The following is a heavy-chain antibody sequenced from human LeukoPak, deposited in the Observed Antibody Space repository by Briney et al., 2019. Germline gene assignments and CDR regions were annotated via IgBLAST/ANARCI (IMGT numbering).Heavy chain of an antibody. D-gene: IGHD2-21*02. J-gene: IGHJ4*02. V-gene: IGHV3-73*01. CDR3: SRHEALPGDY. Sequence: PGGSLRLSCAASGFTFSGSTVHWVRQASGKGLDWVGHIRTKANNYATAYAASVRGRFTISRDDSKNTAYLQTNSLETEDTAVYYCSRHEALPGDYWGQGTLVTVSS. CDR1: GFTFSGST. CDR2: IRTKANNYAT.